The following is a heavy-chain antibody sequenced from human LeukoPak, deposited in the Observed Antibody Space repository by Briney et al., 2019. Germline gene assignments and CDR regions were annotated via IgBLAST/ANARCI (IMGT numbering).Heavy chain of an antibody. CDR1: GGSISSYY. J-gene: IGHJ4*02. CDR3: ARMYSGTYGGIDF. V-gene: IGHV4-4*07. CDR2: VYSSGNT. Sequence: PPETLSLTCTVSGGSISSYYWSWIRQPAGKGLEWIGRVYSSGNTNYNPSLKSRVTMSVDTSRNQFSLRLTSVTAADTAVYYCARMYSGTYGGIDFWGQGTLVTVSS. D-gene: IGHD1-26*01.